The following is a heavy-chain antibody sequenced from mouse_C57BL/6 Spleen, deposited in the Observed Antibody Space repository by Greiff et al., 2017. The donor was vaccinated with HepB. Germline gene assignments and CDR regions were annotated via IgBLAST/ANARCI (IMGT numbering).Heavy chain of an antibody. Sequence: DVKLQESGPGLVKPSQSLSLTCSVTGYSITSGYYWNWIRQFPGNKLEWMGYISYDGSNNYNPSLKNRISITRDTSKIQFFLKLNSVTTEDTATYYCAREGGYFDVWGTGTTVTVSS. CDR2: ISYDGSN. CDR3: AREGGYFDV. V-gene: IGHV3-6*01. J-gene: IGHJ1*03. CDR1: GYSITSGYY.